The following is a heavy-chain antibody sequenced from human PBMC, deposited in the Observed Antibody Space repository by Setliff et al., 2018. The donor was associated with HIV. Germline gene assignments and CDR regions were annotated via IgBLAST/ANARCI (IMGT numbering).Heavy chain of an antibody. CDR1: GFTFSSFA. D-gene: IGHD1-26*01. V-gene: IGHV3-7*03. Sequence: PGGSLRLSCVASGFTFSSFAMHWVRQAPGKGLEWVANINEGGSDQYYVDSVKGRFTISRDNAKNSLYLQMNSLRAEDTAIYYCALLWPFDYWGQGTQVTVSS. CDR2: INEGGSDQ. J-gene: IGHJ4*02. CDR3: ALLWPFDY.